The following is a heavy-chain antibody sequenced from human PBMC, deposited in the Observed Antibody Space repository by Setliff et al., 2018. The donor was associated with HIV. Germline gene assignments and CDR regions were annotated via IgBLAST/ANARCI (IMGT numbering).Heavy chain of an antibody. CDR1: GFTFSSYA. Sequence: GGSLRLSCAASGFTFSSYAMSWVRQAPGKGLEWVSAISGSGGSTYYADSVRGRFTISRDNSKNTLYLQVDSLRAEDTAVYYCAKLIAVAGTNDDYWGQGTLVTVSS. V-gene: IGHV3-23*01. J-gene: IGHJ4*02. CDR3: AKLIAVAGTNDDY. CDR2: ISGSGGST. D-gene: IGHD6-19*01.